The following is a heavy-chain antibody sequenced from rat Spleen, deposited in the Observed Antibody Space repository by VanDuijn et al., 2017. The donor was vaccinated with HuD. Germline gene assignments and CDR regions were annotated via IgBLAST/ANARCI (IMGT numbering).Heavy chain of an antibody. J-gene: IGHJ1*01. CDR3: ATSPYYWYFDF. Sequence: EVQLVESDGGLVQPGRSLKLSCAASGFTFSDYYMAWVRQAPPKGLEWVATFSYDGSNTYYRDSLKGRFTISRDNAKITLYLQMDSLRSEDTATYYCATSPYYWYFDFWGPGTMVTVSS. CDR2: FSYDGSNT. V-gene: IGHV5-7*01. D-gene: IGHD1-12*01. CDR1: GFTFSDYY.